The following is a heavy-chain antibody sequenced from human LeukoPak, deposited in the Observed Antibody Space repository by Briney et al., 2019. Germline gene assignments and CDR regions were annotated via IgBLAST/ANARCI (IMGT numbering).Heavy chain of an antibody. CDR2: ISYDGSNK. V-gene: IGHV3-30*18. Sequence: GGSLRLSCAASGFTFSSYGMHWVRQAPGKGLEWVAVISYDGSNKYYADSVKGRFTISRDNSKDTLYLQMNSLRAEDTAVYYCAKGKGVATAGAFDIWGQGTMVTVSS. J-gene: IGHJ3*02. CDR1: GFTFSSYG. CDR3: AKGKGVATAGAFDI. D-gene: IGHD5-12*01.